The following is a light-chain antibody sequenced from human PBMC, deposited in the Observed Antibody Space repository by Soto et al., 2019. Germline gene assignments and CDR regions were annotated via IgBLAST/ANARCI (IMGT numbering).Light chain of an antibody. CDR1: QSVSGY. CDR2: DAS. V-gene: IGKV3-11*01. Sequence: EIVLTQSPDTLSLSPGERATLSCRASQSVSGYLGWYQQKPGQAPRLLIYDASNRAYGVPARFRGSGSGTNFTLTIASLEPDDFAVDYCQQRSNWPYLTFGGGTRG. J-gene: IGKJ4*01. CDR3: QQRSNWPYLT.